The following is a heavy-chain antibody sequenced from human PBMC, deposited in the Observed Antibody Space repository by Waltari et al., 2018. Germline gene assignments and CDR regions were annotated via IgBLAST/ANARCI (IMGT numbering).Heavy chain of an antibody. CDR1: GCTFSSDA. D-gene: IGHD5-12*01. Sequence: QVQLVESGGGVVQPGRSLRRSCAASGCTFSSDARHGVRQAPGKGLEWVPVHTHDGSHKYYADSVKGRFTLSRDNSKNPRYLQMNSLRAEDTAVYYCARDQSGEWLRFMDYWGQGTLVTVSS. V-gene: IGHV3-30-3*01. J-gene: IGHJ4*02. CDR3: ARDQSGEWLRFMDY. CDR2: HTHDGSHK.